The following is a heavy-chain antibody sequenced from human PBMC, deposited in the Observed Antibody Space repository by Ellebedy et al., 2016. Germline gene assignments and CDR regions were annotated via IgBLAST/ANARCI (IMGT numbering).Heavy chain of an antibody. CDR1: GFTVSSNY. J-gene: IGHJ5*02. CDR2: IYSGGST. V-gene: IGHV3-66*02. D-gene: IGHD6-19*01. Sequence: GGSLRLSCAASGFTVSSNYMSWVRQAPGKGLEWVSVIYSGGSTYYADSVKGRFTISRDNSKNTLYLQMNSLRAEDTAVYYCARDPDSSGWYWGDNWFDPWGQGTLVTVSS. CDR3: ARDPDSSGWYWGDNWFDP.